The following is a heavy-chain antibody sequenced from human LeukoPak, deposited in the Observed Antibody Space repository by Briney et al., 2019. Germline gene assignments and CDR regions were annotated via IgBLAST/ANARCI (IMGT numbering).Heavy chain of an antibody. CDR2: IKQEGSEK. J-gene: IGHJ4*02. D-gene: IGHD5-12*01. CDR3: ARKYSGYDSPFDY. CDR1: GFTFSRYW. V-gene: IGHV3-7*01. Sequence: PGGSLRLSCAASGFTFSRYWMRWVRQARGKGLEGVANIKQEGSEKYYVDSVEGGFTISRDNAKNSLYLQMNSLRAEDTAVYYCARKYSGYDSPFDYWGQGTLVTVSS.